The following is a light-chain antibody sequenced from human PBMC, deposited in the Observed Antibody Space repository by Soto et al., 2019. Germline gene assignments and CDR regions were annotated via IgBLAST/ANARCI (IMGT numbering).Light chain of an antibody. V-gene: IGKV1-27*01. CDR2: AAA. J-gene: IGKJ5*01. CDR3: QEYNRLPIT. CDR1: QTIGNF. Sequence: DIQMTQSPSSLSASVGDRVTITCRASQTIGNFLAWYQQKPGEVPKLLIYAAAALQSGVPSRFSGSGSGTDFTLSIASLQAEDFGTYYCQEYNRLPITFGQGTRLEIK.